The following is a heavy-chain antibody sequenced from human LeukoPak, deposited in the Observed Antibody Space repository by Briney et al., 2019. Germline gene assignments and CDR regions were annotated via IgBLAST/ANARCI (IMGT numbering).Heavy chain of an antibody. J-gene: IGHJ4*02. CDR3: AKDRPVAGGGGAFDY. CDR1: GFTFSSYS. Sequence: GGSLRLSCAASGFTFSSYSMNWVRQAPGKGLEWVAVISYDGSNKYYADSVKGRFTISRDNSKNTLYLQMNSLRAEDTAVYYCAKDRPVAGGGGAFDYWGQGTLVTVSS. V-gene: IGHV3-30*18. CDR2: ISYDGSNK. D-gene: IGHD6-19*01.